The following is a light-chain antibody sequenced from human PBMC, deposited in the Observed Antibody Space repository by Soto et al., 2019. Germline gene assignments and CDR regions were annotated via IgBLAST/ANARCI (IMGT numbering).Light chain of an antibody. CDR2: GAS. CDR3: QQNFNTPWT. Sequence: DLRMTQSPSSLSASVGDRVTITCRASQGISSFLHWYQQKPGKAPKLLIYGASNLESGVPSRFSGSGSGTDFTLTINSLQPEDVATYYCQQNFNTPWTFGQGTRVEIK. V-gene: IGKV1-39*01. CDR1: QGISSF. J-gene: IGKJ1*01.